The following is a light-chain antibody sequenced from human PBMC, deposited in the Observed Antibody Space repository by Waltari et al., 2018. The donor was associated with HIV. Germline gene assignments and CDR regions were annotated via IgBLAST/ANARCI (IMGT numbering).Light chain of an antibody. V-gene: IGKV3-20*01. J-gene: IGKJ2*01. CDR2: AAS. CDR3: QQYGSSPQT. CDR1: QSVNSNS. Sequence: EVVLTQSPDTLSLSPGEGAVLSCRASQSVNSNSLAWYHQKPGQAPRLLIFAASSRATGIPDRFSGSGSGTDFTLAISGLKPEDFATYDCQQYGSSPQTCGQGTKLEIK.